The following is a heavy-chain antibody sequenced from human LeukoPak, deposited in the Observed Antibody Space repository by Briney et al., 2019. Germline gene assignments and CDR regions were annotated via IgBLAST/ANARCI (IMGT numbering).Heavy chain of an antibody. CDR2: VKSKTDGGTT. D-gene: IGHD1-26*01. CDR3: TTAVGPIDIFDY. Sequence: GGSLRLSCAASGFTFSNAWMSWVRQAPGKGLEWVGRVKSKTDGGTTDYAAPVKGRFTISRDDSKNTLYLQMNSLKTEDTAMYYCTTAVGPIDIFDYWGQGTLVTVSS. J-gene: IGHJ4*02. V-gene: IGHV3-15*01. CDR1: GFTFSNAW.